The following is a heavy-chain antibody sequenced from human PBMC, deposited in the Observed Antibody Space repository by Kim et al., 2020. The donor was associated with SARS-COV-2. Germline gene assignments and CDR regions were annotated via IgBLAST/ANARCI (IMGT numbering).Heavy chain of an antibody. CDR3: ARGARAHYDTSGYYYGYFDY. D-gene: IGHD3-22*01. CDR1: GGNFNSYA. Sequence: SVKVSCKVSGGNFNSYAITWVRQAPGQGLEWMGGIIPIFGTTNVAQKFQGRVTIAADESTSTGYMEVRSLRSEDTAVYYCARGARAHYDTSGYYYGYFDYWGQGTLVIVSS. CDR2: IIPIFGTT. V-gene: IGHV1-69*13. J-gene: IGHJ4*02.